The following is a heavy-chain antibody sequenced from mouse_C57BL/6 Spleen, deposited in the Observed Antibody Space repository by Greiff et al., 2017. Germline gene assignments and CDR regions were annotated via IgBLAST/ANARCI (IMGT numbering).Heavy chain of an antibody. D-gene: IGHD2-4*01. CDR1: GYAFTNYL. V-gene: IGHV1-54*01. CDR3: ARGGYDFCYAMDY. CDR2: INPGSGGT. J-gene: IGHJ4*01. Sequence: QVQLQQSGAELVRPGTSVKVSCKASGYAFTNYLLEWVKQRPGQGLEWIGVINPGSGGTNYNEKFKGKATLTADKSSSTAYMQLSSLTSEDSAVYFCARGGYDFCYAMDYWGQGTSVTVSS.